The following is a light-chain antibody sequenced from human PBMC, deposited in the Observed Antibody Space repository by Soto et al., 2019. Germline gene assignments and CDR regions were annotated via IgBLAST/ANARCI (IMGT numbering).Light chain of an antibody. V-gene: IGKV3-15*01. J-gene: IGKJ2*01. CDR1: QSVSHN. CDR2: GAS. CDR3: QQSNNWPYT. Sequence: EILMTQSPATLSVSPGERATLSCRASQSVSHNLAWYQQKPGQAPRLLFYGASIRAIGIPARFSGSGPGTEFTLTISSLQSEDFAIYYCQQSNNWPYTFGQGTKLEIK.